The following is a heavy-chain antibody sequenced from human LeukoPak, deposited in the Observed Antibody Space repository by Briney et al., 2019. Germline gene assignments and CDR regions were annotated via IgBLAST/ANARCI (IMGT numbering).Heavy chain of an antibody. V-gene: IGHV3-64D*06. CDR2: ISNNGGST. CDR3: VKRWGTYDFDL. D-gene: IGHD3-16*01. J-gene: IGHJ4*02. CDR1: GFSFSSYS. Sequence: GGSLRLSCSASGFSFSSYSMHWVRQAPGRGLEYFSAISNNGGSTYYADSVKGRFTMSRDNSKNALYIEMTSLRAEDTAVYYCVKRWGTYDFDLGGQGTLVTVSS.